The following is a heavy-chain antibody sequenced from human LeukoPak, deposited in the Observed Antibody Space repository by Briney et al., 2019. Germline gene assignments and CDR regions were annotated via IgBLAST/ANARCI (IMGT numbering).Heavy chain of an antibody. J-gene: IGHJ4*02. Sequence: GGSLRLSCGASGLTFNNYAMSWVRQAQGKGLEWVSAISGSGSSTYYADSVEGRFTISRDNSKNTLYLQMNSLRAEDTAVYYCAREDGSSYYFDYWGQGTLVTVAS. CDR2: ISGSGSST. CDR1: GLTFNNYA. CDR3: AREDGSSYYFDY. D-gene: IGHD6-6*01. V-gene: IGHV3-23*01.